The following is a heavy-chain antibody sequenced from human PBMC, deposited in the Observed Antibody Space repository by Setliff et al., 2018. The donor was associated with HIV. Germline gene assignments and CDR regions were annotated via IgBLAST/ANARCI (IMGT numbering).Heavy chain of an antibody. D-gene: IGHD4-17*01. Sequence: SETLSLTCAVHGGPLTDHYWNWIRQSPGKGLEWIAEVHHTGYLNYNPSLKSRVTISLDTSKNQFSLKLTSVTAADTAMYYCAAFLVSPVTTQDYWGQGTPVTVSS. CDR3: AAFLVSPVTTQDY. V-gene: IGHV4-34*01. CDR2: VHHTGYL. CDR1: GGPLTDHY. J-gene: IGHJ4*02.